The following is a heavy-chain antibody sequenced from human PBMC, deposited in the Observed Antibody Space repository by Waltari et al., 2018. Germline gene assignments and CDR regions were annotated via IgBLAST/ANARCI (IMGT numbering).Heavy chain of an antibody. D-gene: IGHD2-15*01. CDR2: IHSRGRT. CDR1: GDSMGSPSW. J-gene: IGHJ4*02. CDR3: ARDRGRGIYLDS. Sequence: QLQLQQSGPGLVKPSESLSLTCAVSGDSMGSPSWWSWVRQSPGKGLEWIGQIHSRGRTNYNPSVASRVTVSIDTANNQVSLRVPSPTAADTAMYYCARDRGRGIYLDSWGQGTLVTVSP. V-gene: IGHV4-4*02.